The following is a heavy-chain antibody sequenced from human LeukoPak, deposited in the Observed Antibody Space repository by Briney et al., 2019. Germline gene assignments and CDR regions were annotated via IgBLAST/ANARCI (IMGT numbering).Heavy chain of an antibody. V-gene: IGHV3-23*01. Sequence: PGGSLRLSCAASGFTFPNFAMTWVRQAPGKGLEWVSSISGRGGTTYYVDSVKGRFTISRDNSKDTLYLQMNNLRAEDTAVYYCSTGRSPYYYDSSGGWGQGTLVTVSS. CDR2: ISGRGGTT. J-gene: IGHJ4*02. CDR3: STGRSPYYYDSSGG. CDR1: GFTFPNFA. D-gene: IGHD3-22*01.